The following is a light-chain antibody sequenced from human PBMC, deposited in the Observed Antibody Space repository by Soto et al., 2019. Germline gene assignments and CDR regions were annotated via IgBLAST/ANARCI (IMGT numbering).Light chain of an antibody. Sequence: DIQMTQSPSTLSASVGDRVTITCRASQNINNWLAWYLQKPGKAPKVLIYKASSLESGVPSRFSGSRSGTEFTLTISSLQPDDFATYYCQQYDSYWTFGQGTKVEIK. CDR2: KAS. CDR3: QQYDSYWT. J-gene: IGKJ1*01. CDR1: QNINNW. V-gene: IGKV1-5*03.